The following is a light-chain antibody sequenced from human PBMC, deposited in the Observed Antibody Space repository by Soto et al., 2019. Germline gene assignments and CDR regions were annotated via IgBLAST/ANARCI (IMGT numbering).Light chain of an antibody. CDR1: QSINSN. CDR3: QQYNNWWT. Sequence: EIVLTQSPGTLSLSPGERVTLSCRASQSINSNLAWYQQRPGQAPRLLIYGASTRATGIPARFSGSGSGTEFTLTISSLQSEDFAVYYCQQYNNWWTFGQGTKVDIK. J-gene: IGKJ1*01. CDR2: GAS. V-gene: IGKV3-15*01.